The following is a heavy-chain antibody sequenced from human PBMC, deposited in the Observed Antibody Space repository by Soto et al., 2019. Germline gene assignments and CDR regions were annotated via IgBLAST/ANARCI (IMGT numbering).Heavy chain of an antibody. D-gene: IGHD6-19*01. J-gene: IGHJ4*02. Sequence: QVQLVQSGAEVKKPGSSVKVSCKASGGTFSSYAISWVRQAPGQGLEWMGGTIPIFGTANYAQKFQGRVTITADESTSTAYMELSSLRSEDTAVYYCASPGPGMWQWLPLDYWGQGTLVTVSS. CDR3: ASPGPGMWQWLPLDY. V-gene: IGHV1-69*01. CDR1: GGTFSSYA. CDR2: TIPIFGTA.